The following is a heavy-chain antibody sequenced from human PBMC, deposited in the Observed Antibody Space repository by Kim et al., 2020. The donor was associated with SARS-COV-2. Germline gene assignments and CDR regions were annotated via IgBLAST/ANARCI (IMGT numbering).Heavy chain of an antibody. J-gene: IGHJ6*02. CDR3: ARDYPVWYFDYYYYGMDV. D-gene: IGHD3-9*01. Sequence: GGSLRLSCAASGFTFSSYSMNWVRQAPGKGLEWVSSISSSSSYIYYADSVKGRFTISRDNAKNSLYLQMNSLRAEDTAVYYCARDYPVWYFDYYYYGMDVWGQGTTVTVSS. V-gene: IGHV3-21*01. CDR1: GFTFSSYS. CDR2: ISSSSSYI.